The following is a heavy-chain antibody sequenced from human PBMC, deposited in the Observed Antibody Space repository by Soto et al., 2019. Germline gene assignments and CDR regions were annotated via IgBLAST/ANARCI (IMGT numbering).Heavy chain of an antibody. CDR2: IKQDGSEK. CDR1: GFTFSSYW. J-gene: IGHJ4*02. Sequence: GGSLRLSCAASGFTFSSYWMSWVRQAPGKGLEWVANIKQDGSEKYYVDSVKGRFTISRDNAKNSLYLQMNSLRAEDTAVYYCARDPGIAAAGTYPVYWGQGTLVTVSS. D-gene: IGHD6-13*01. CDR3: ARDPGIAAAGTYPVY. V-gene: IGHV3-7*05.